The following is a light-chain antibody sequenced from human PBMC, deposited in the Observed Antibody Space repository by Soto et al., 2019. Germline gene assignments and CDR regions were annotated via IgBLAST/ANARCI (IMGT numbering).Light chain of an antibody. CDR3: QQYRMSPNT. J-gene: IGKJ5*01. Sequence: VLTQSPGTLSLSPGERATLSCRASQTLSSRHLAWYQQKPGQAPRLLIYGASTRATGIPDRFSGSGSGTDFSLTIRGLKPEDFAVYYCQQYRMSPNTFGQGTRLEIK. CDR2: GAS. V-gene: IGKV3-20*01. CDR1: QTLSSRH.